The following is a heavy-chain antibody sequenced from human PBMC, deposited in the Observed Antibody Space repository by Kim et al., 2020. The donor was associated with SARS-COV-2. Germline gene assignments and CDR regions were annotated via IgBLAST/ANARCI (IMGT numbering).Heavy chain of an antibody. CDR1: GFTFSSYT. Sequence: GGSLRLSCAASGFTFSSYTMHWVRQAPGKGLEWVAVISYDGNNEYYADSVKGRFTVSRDNSKNTLYLQMNSLKTEDTAVYYCARDNSGTGVPAIAYFDHWGQGTLVTVSS. D-gene: IGHD5-12*01. J-gene: IGHJ4*02. V-gene: IGHV3-30-3*01. CDR2: ISYDGNNE. CDR3: ARDNSGTGVPAIAYFDH.